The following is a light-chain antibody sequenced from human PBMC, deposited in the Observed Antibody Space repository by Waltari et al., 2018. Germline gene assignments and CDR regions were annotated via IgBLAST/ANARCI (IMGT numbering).Light chain of an antibody. CDR1: QSVISY. Sequence: VILTQSPDTLSLSPGERATLSCRASQSVISYLAWYQQKPGQAPRLLIYGVSNRATGIPDRFSGSGSGTEFTLTISSLEPEDFGVYYCQKYNSSPWTFGQGTKVEIK. CDR3: QKYNSSPWT. V-gene: IGKV3-20*01. J-gene: IGKJ1*01. CDR2: GVS.